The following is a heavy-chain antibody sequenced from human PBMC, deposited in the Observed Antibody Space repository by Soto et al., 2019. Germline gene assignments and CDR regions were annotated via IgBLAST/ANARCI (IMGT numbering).Heavy chain of an antibody. CDR2: IYYSGST. V-gene: IGHV4-30-4*01. D-gene: IGHD4-17*01. Sequence: SETLSLTCTVSGGSISSGDYYWRWIRQPPGKGLEWIGYIYYSGSTYYNPSLKSRVTISVDTSKNQFSLKLSSVTAADTAVYYCSAYGDYYYYGMDVWGQGTTVTVSS. CDR1: GGSISSGDYY. J-gene: IGHJ6*02. CDR3: SAYGDYYYYGMDV.